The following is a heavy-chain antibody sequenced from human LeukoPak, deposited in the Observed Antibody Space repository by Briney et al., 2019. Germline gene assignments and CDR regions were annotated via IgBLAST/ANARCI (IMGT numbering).Heavy chain of an antibody. J-gene: IGHJ3*02. CDR1: GFTFSSYS. D-gene: IGHD4-23*01. CDR3: ARDSRGATVVTPHDAFDI. V-gene: IGHV3-21*04. Sequence: GGSLRLSCAASGFTFSSYSMNWVRQAPGKGLEWVSSISSSSSYIYYADSVKGRFTISRDNAKNSLYLQMNSLRAEDTAVYYCARDSRGATVVTPHDAFDIWGQGTMVTVSS. CDR2: ISSSSSYI.